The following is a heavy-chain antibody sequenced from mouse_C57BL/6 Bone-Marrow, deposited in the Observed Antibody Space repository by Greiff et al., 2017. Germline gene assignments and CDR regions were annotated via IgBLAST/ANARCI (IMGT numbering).Heavy chain of an antibody. V-gene: IGHV1-26*01. J-gene: IGHJ4*01. Sequence: EVQLQQSGPELVKPGASVKISCKASGYTFTDYYMNWVKQSHGKSLEWIGDINPNNGGTSYNQKFKGKATLTVDKSSSTAYMELRSLTSEDSAVYYWARWDYYGSCYAMDYWGQGTSVTVSS. D-gene: IGHD1-1*01. CDR2: INPNNGGT. CDR1: GYTFTDYY. CDR3: ARWDYYGSCYAMDY.